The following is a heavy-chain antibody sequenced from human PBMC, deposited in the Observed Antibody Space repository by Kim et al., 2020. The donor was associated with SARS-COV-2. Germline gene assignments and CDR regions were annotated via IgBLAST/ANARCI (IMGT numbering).Heavy chain of an antibody. V-gene: IGHV4-39*01. Sequence: YNNPSLKSRVTMSADRSMSQVSLKLTSVTAADTAVYYCARIYSSNFYMDVWGKGASVTVSS. D-gene: IGHD2-15*01. J-gene: IGHJ6*03. CDR3: ARIYSSNFYMDV.